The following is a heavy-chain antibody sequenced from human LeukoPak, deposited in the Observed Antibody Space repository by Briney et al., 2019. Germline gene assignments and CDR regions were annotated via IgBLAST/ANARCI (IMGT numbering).Heavy chain of an antibody. V-gene: IGHV3-21*01. D-gene: IGHD4-17*01. CDR1: GFTFSNYS. J-gene: IGHJ1*01. Sequence: GGSLRLSCAASGFTFSNYSMACVRQAPGKGLEWVSFISSSSSYIYYADSVKGRFTISRDNAKNSLYLQMNSLRTEDTALYYCAHTVTPRYFQFWGQGTLVTVSS. CDR3: AHTVTPRYFQF. CDR2: ISSSSSYI.